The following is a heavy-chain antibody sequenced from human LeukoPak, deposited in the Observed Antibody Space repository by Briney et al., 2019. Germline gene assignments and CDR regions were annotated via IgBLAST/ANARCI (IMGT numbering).Heavy chain of an antibody. CDR3: ARDLYQDNGYVWGSYRQPVA. D-gene: IGHD3-16*02. V-gene: IGHV3-11*01. CDR2: ISSSGSTI. Sequence: GGSLRLSCAASGFTFSDYYMSWIRQAPGKGLEWVSYISSSGSTIYYADSVKGRFTISRDNAKNSLYLQMNSLRAEDTAVYYCARDLYQDNGYVWGSYRQPVAWGQGTLVTVSS. J-gene: IGHJ4*02. CDR1: GFTFSDYY.